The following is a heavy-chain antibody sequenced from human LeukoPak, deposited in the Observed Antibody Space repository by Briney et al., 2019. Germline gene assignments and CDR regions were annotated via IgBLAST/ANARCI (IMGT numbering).Heavy chain of an antibody. CDR1: GGSVSDYY. D-gene: IGHD3-10*01. V-gene: IGHV4-59*02. J-gene: IGHJ5*02. Sequence: SETLSLTCTVSGGSVSDYYWGWIRQSPGKALEWIGYIYYTETSYNPSLKSRVTISADTSRDQFSLKLSSVTAADTAIYYCARGGYYGSGNDFRFDPWGQGTLVTVSS. CDR3: ARGGYYGSGNDFRFDP. CDR2: IYYTET.